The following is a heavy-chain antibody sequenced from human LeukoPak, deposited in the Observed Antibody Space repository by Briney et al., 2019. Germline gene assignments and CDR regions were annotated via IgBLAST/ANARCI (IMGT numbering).Heavy chain of an antibody. D-gene: IGHD1-26*01. CDR3: AGGSSMEV. V-gene: IGHV3-7*03. Sequence: GGSLSLSCAASGFPFINLWMYWVRKAQGKGLRGVANLKKVGSGISYVDSVKGRLIISRDKARNSLYLQMNSLRVEDTAVYFCAGGSSMEVWGKGTAVSVSS. CDR2: LKKVGSGI. J-gene: IGHJ6*04. CDR1: GFPFINLW.